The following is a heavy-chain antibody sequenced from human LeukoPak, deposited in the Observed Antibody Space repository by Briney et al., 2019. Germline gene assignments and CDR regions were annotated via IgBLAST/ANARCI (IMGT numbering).Heavy chain of an antibody. D-gene: IGHD2-21*02. CDR2: ISSSSSYT. J-gene: IGHJ5*02. CDR1: GFTFSDYY. V-gene: IGHV3-11*06. CDR3: ARDRRWGCGGDCYTNWFDP. Sequence: TGGSLRLSCAASGFTFSDYYMGWIRQAPGKGLEWVSYISSSSSYTNYADSVKGRFTISRDNAKNSLYLQMNSLRAEDTAVYYCARDRRWGCGGDCYTNWFDPWGQGTLVTVSS.